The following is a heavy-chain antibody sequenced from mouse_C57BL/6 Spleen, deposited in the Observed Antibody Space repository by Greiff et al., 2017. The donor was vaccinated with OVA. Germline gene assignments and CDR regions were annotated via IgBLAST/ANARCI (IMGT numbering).Heavy chain of an antibody. Sequence: EVQLQESGGGLVKPGGSLKLSCAASGFTFSDYGMHWVRQAPEKGLEWVAYISSGSSTIYYADTVKGRFTISRDNAKNTLFLQMTSLRSEDTAMYYCAKVYDYDAEDYFDYWGQGTTLTVSS. CDR2: ISSGSSTI. D-gene: IGHD2-4*01. J-gene: IGHJ2*01. V-gene: IGHV5-17*01. CDR3: AKVYDYDAEDYFDY. CDR1: GFTFSDYG.